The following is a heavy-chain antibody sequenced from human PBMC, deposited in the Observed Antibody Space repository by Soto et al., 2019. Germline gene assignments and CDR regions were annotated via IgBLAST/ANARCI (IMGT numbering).Heavy chain of an antibody. D-gene: IGHD3-10*01. CDR2: IIPIFGTA. CDR1: GGTFSSYA. CDR3: ARTRIYYGSGNYYYYGMDV. Sequence: ASVKVSCKASGGTFSSYAISWVRQAPGQGLEWMGGIIPIFGTANYAQKFQGRVTITADESTSTAYMELSSLRSEDTAVYYCARTRIYYGSGNYYYYGMDVWGQGTTVTVSS. J-gene: IGHJ6*02. V-gene: IGHV1-69*13.